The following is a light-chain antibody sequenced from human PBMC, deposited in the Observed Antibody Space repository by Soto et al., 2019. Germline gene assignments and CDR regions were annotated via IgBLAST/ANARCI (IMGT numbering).Light chain of an antibody. CDR2: KAS. J-gene: IGKJ1*01. Sequence: DTQMTQSPSILSASVGDRVTITCRASQTIYSWLAWYQQKPGQAPRLLIHKASTVETGVPSRFSGSGYGSEFTLIISSLQPDYSATYYCHQYNSYPRTFGQGTKVEV. CDR1: QTIYSW. CDR3: HQYNSYPRT. V-gene: IGKV1-5*03.